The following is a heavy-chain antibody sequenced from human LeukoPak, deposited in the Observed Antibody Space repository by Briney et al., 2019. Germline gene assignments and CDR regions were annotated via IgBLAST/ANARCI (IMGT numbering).Heavy chain of an antibody. CDR2: ISYDGSNK. CDR1: GFTFSSYA. CDR3: ARDGWQQLDGSSFDY. V-gene: IGHV3-30-3*01. D-gene: IGHD6-13*01. J-gene: IGHJ4*02. Sequence: PGGSLRLSCAASGFTFSSYAMHWVRQAPGKGLEWVAVISYDGSNKYYADSVKGRFTISRDNSKNTLYLQMNGLRAEDTAVYYCARDGWQQLDGSSFDYWGQGTLVTVSS.